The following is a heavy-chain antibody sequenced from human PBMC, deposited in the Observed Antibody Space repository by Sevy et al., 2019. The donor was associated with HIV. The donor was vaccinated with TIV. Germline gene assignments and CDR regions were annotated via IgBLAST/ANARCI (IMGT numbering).Heavy chain of an antibody. V-gene: IGHV4-4*02. CDR3: ARLGWVGCYNHDY. CDR1: GGSISSSNW. CDR2: IYHSGST. Sequence: SETLSLTCAVSGGSISSSNWWSWVRQPPGKGLEWIGEIYHSGSTNYNPSLKSRVTISVDKSKNQFALKLSSVTAAATAVYYCARLGWVGCYNHDYWGQGTLVTVSS. D-gene: IGHD1-26*01. J-gene: IGHJ4*02.